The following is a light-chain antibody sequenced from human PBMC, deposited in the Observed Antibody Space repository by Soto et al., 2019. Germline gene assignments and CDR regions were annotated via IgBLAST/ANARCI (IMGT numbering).Light chain of an antibody. J-gene: IGKJ2*02. CDR2: AAS. V-gene: IGKV1-39*01. CDR1: QTIANY. CDR3: QLRSLLPCA. Sequence: QMRQARSSLSSSVGDKVTITCRASQTIANYLNWYQVKPGEAPHLLIFAASRLQNGVPSRFSSSGSGTDFTLTCNSLLPEDLATYICQLRSLLPCAIAQGTKVDIK.